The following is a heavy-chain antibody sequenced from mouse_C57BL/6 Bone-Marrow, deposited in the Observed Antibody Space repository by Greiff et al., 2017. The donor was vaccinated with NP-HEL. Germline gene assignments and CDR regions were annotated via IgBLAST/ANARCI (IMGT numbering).Heavy chain of an antibody. CDR3: ARPAYYSNYVGYFDV. D-gene: IGHD2-5*01. J-gene: IGHJ1*03. Sequence: EVKVVESGGGLVQPGGSLKLSCAASGFTFSDYYMYWVRQTPEKRLEWVAYINNGGGSTYYPDTVKGRFTISRDNAKNTLYLQMSRLKSEDTAMYYWARPAYYSNYVGYFDVWGTGTTVTVSS. V-gene: IGHV5-12*01. CDR1: GFTFSDYY. CDR2: INNGGGST.